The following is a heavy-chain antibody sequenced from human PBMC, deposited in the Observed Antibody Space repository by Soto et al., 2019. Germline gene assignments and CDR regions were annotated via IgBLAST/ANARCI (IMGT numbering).Heavy chain of an antibody. CDR3: ARHEGYSSSWIYHYYGMDV. D-gene: IGHD6-13*01. CDR2: IHYSGST. V-gene: IGHV4-39*01. J-gene: IGHJ6*02. CDR1: SGSLSISSYY. Sequence: PSETLSLTCTVSSGSLSISSYYWGWIRQPPGKGLQWIGSIHYSGSTYYNPSLKSRVTMSVDTSKNQFSLKLSSVTAADTAVYYCARHEGYSSSWIYHYYGMDVWGQGTTVTVSS.